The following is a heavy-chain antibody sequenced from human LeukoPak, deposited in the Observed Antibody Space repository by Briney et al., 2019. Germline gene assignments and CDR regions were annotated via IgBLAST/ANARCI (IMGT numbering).Heavy chain of an antibody. J-gene: IGHJ2*01. V-gene: IGHV4-59*01. CDR2: IYYSGST. D-gene: IGHD5-18*01. CDR1: GGSLSSFY. Sequence: PSETLSLTCTVSGGSLSSFYWTWIREPPGHGPEGCGYIYYSGSTIYNPSLKSPVLLSVATSKRQISLKLTSVTASDTAVYYCARGRIQLYWYFDLWRRGTMVTVSS. CDR3: ARGRIQLYWYFDL.